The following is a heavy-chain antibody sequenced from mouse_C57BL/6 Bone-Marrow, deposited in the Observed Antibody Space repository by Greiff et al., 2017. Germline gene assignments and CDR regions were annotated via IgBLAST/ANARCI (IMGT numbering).Heavy chain of an antibody. CDR2: IDPENGDT. J-gene: IGHJ2*01. CDR1: GFNIKDDY. D-gene: IGHD1-1*02. CDR3: TTGGYYPDY. V-gene: IGHV14-4*01. Sequence: VQLQQSGAELVRPGASVKLSCTASGFNIKDDYMHWVKQRPDQGLEWIGWIDPENGDTEYASKFQGKATITADTSSNTAYLQLSSLTSKDTAVYYCTTGGYYPDYWGQGTTLTVSS.